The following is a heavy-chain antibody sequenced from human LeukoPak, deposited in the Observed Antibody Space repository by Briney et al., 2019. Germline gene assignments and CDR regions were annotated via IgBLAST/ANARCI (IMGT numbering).Heavy chain of an antibody. D-gene: IGHD2-15*01. CDR3: AKLVGATMTSDY. J-gene: IGHJ4*02. CDR2: ISRTGDTT. V-gene: IGHV3-23*01. Sequence: GGSLRLSCAASGFTFSTYVMTWVRQAPGKGLEWVSSISRTGDTTYYPDSVNGRFTIPRDNSNNTLHLQMSSMRGDDTAIYYCAKLVGATMTSDYWGQGILVTVSS. CDR1: GFTFSTYV.